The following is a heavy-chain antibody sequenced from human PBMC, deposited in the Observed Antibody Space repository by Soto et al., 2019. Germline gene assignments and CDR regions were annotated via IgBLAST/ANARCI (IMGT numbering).Heavy chain of an antibody. Sequence: SVKVSCKASGGTFSSYAISWVRQAPGQGLEWMGGIIPIFGTANYAQKFQGRVTITADESTSTAYMELSSLRSEDTAVYYCAGNQGIAVESYYYGMDVWGQGTTVTSP. V-gene: IGHV1-69*13. J-gene: IGHJ6*02. CDR1: GGTFSSYA. D-gene: IGHD6-19*01. CDR3: AGNQGIAVESYYYGMDV. CDR2: IIPIFGTA.